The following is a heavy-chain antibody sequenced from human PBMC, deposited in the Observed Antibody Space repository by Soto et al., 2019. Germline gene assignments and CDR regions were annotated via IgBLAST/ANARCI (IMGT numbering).Heavy chain of an antibody. V-gene: IGHV3-66*01. Sequence: EVQLVESGGGLVQPGGSLRLSCAASGFTVSTNYMNWVRQAPGEGLEWVSIIYNDGRTDYADSVKGRFSISRGNSNNMLYLQMDNLRAEDTAVYYCARIGGGVASWGQGTMVTVSS. CDR1: GFTVSTNY. CDR2: IYNDGRT. CDR3: ARIGGGVAS. D-gene: IGHD3-3*01. J-gene: IGHJ3*01.